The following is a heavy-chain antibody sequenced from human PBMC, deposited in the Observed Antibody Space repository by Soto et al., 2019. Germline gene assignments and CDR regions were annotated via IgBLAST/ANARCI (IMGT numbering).Heavy chain of an antibody. J-gene: IGHJ4*02. D-gene: IGHD4-17*01. V-gene: IGHV4-59*01. Sequence: SETLSLTCTISGGSIRTYYWSWIRQPPGKGLEWLGNIYYSGSTNYNPSRKSRVTISVDTSKNLFSLKLSSVTAADTAVYYCARVGGYYGDYPNFDYWGQGTLVTVS. CDR3: ARVGGYYGDYPNFDY. CDR1: GGSIRTYY. CDR2: IYYSGST.